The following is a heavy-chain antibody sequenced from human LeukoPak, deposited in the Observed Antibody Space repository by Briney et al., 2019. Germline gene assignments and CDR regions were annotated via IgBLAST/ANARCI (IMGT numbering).Heavy chain of an antibody. Sequence: PGRSLRLSCAASGFTFSIHAMHWVRQAPGKGLEWVANMKEDGGEINYVDSVKGRFTISRDNAKNSLYLQMNRLRAEDTAVYYCVRDRGYSTFDYWGQGTLATVSS. CDR3: VRDRGYSTFDY. J-gene: IGHJ4*02. D-gene: IGHD4-23*01. CDR1: GFTFSIHA. CDR2: MKEDGGEI. V-gene: IGHV3-7*01.